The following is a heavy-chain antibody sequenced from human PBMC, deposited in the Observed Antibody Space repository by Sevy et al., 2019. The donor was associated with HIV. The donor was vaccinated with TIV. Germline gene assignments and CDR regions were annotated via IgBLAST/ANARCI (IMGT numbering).Heavy chain of an antibody. Sequence: GGSLRLSCAASGFTFSSYWMSWVRQAPGKGLEWVANIKQDGSEKYYVNSGKGRFTISRDNAKNSLYLQMNSLRAEDTAVYYCARVAGWPSSGSYYWTDAFDIWGQGTMVTVSS. J-gene: IGHJ3*02. CDR2: IKQDGSEK. D-gene: IGHD1-26*01. V-gene: IGHV3-7*03. CDR1: GFTFSSYW. CDR3: ARVAGWPSSGSYYWTDAFDI.